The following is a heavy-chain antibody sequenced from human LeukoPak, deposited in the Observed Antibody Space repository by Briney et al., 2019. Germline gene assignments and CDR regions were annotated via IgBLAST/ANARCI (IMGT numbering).Heavy chain of an antibody. J-gene: IGHJ4*02. CDR3: ARARWDIVVVPAAISFDY. CDR2: ISAYNGNT. D-gene: IGHD2-2*02. Sequence: GASVKVSCKASGYTFTSYGISWVRQAPGQGLEWMGWISAYNGNTNYAQKLQGRVTMTRDTSTSTVYMELSSLRSEDTAVYYCARARWDIVVVPAAISFDYWGQGTLVTVSS. CDR1: GYTFTSYG. V-gene: IGHV1-18*01.